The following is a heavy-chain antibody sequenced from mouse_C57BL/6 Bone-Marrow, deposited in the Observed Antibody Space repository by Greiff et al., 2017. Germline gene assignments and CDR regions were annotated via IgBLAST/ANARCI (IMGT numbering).Heavy chain of an antibody. CDR2: IDPSDSYT. V-gene: IGHV1-50*01. J-gene: IGHJ1*03. CDR3: ARDGPYRYCYFDV. CDR1: GYTFTSYW. D-gene: IGHD3-1*01. Sequence: VQLQQPGAELVKPGASVKLSCKASGYTFTSYWMQWVKQRPGQGLEWIGEIDPSDSYTNYNQKFKGKATLTVDTSSSTAYMQLSSLTSEDSAVYYCARDGPYRYCYFDVWGTGTTVTVSS.